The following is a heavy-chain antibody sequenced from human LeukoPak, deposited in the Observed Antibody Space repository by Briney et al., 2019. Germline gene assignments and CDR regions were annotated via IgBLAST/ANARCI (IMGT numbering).Heavy chain of an antibody. Sequence: GGSLRLSCATSGFIFSNYGMHWVRQAPGKGLEWVAFIRYDGSNKYYADSVKGRFTISRDNSKNTLYLQMNSLRAEDTAVYYCAKVIPLGYYDSSGYLNFDYWGQGTLVTVSS. J-gene: IGHJ4*02. V-gene: IGHV3-30*02. CDR2: IRYDGSNK. D-gene: IGHD3-22*01. CDR1: GFIFSNYG. CDR3: AKVIPLGYYDSSGYLNFDY.